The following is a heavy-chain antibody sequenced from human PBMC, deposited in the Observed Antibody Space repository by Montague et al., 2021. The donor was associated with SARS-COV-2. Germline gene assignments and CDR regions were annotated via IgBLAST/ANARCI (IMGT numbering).Heavy chain of an antibody. CDR2: INHSGNT. Sequence: SETLSLTRAVYGGSLSGYYYSWIRQTPGKGLEWIGEINHSGNTNXNPSLKSRITISVDTSKNQFSLNLSSVTTADTAVYYCARGADYDFWSGYLRYKWFDPGGQGTPVTVSS. D-gene: IGHD3-3*01. J-gene: IGHJ5*02. CDR1: GGSLSGYY. V-gene: IGHV4-34*01. CDR3: ARGADYDFWSGYLRYKWFDP.